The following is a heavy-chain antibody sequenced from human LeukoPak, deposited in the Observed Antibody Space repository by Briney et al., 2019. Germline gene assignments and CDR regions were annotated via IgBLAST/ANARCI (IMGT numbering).Heavy chain of an antibody. J-gene: IGHJ4*02. V-gene: IGHV4-61*02. Sequence: PSETLSLTCTVSGGSISSGSYYGSWIRQPAGKGLEWIGRIYTSGSTNYNPSLKSRVTISVDTSKNQFSLKLSSVTAADTAVYYCARTPMTTVYYFDYWGQGTLVTVSS. D-gene: IGHD4-17*01. CDR1: GGSISSGSYY. CDR2: IYTSGST. CDR3: ARTPMTTVYYFDY.